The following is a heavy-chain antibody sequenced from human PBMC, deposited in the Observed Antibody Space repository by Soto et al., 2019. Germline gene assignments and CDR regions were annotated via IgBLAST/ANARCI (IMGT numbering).Heavy chain of an antibody. J-gene: IGHJ6*02. CDR3: ARARPDSAGSSLGRRLDV. D-gene: IGHD3-10*01. V-gene: IGHV4-61*01. CDR2: IFFTGAT. Sequence: QVHLQESGPGLVKPSGTLSLICIVSGDSVTFGHHYWSWIRQPPGKGLEWIGHIFFTGATNYSPSLKRRVTMSVDSSKSQFSLNLTSLTAADSAIYYCARARPDSAGSSLGRRLDVWGQGTTVTVSS. CDR1: GDSVTFGHHY.